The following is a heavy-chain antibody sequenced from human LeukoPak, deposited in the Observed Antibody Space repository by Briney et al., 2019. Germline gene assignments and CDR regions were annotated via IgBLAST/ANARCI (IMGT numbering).Heavy chain of an antibody. CDR2: IYTSGST. CDR3: ARGVVRGVRYYYYYMDV. CDR1: GGSISSYY. J-gene: IGHJ6*03. D-gene: IGHD3-10*01. Sequence: SETLSLTCTVSGGSISSYYWSWIRQPAGKGLEWIGRIYTSGSTNYNPSLKSRVTMSVDTSKNQFSLKLSSVTAADTAVYYCARGVVRGVRYYYYYMDVWGKGTTVTISS. V-gene: IGHV4-4*07.